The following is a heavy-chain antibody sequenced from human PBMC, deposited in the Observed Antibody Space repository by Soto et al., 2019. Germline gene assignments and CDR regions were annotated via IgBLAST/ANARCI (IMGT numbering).Heavy chain of an antibody. CDR3: ARDEGGYDSLAGYYKGHHFDQ. CDR1: GYTFGHFY. D-gene: IGHD3-9*01. CDR2: ISPHNRNT. Sequence: QVQLVQSGAEVKRPGDSVKVSCQASGYTFGHFYITWVLQAPGQGLEGRGAISPHNRNTTYAEKFRGRVTMTTDTSTTTAYMELRSLRSDDTAVYYCARDEGGYDSLAGYYKGHHFDQWGQGAMVTVSS. J-gene: IGHJ4*02. V-gene: IGHV1-18*01.